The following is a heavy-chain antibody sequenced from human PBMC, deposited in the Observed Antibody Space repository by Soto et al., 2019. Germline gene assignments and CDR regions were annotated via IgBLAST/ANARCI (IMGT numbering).Heavy chain of an antibody. CDR2: IGTAGDT. V-gene: IGHV3-13*01. CDR1: GFTFSSYD. D-gene: IGHD3-10*01. Sequence: GGSLRLSCAASGFTFSSYDMHWVRQATGKGLEWVSAIGTAGDTYYPGSVKGRFTISRENAKNSLYLQMNSLRAGDTAVYYCARGDSCGSGSHCDYWGQGTLVTVSS. CDR3: ARGDSCGSGSHCDY. J-gene: IGHJ4*02.